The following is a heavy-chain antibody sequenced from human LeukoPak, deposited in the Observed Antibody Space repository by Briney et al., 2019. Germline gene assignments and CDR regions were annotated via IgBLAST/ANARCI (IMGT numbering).Heavy chain of an antibody. CDR1: GCTFSSYE. V-gene: IGHV3-48*03. CDR2: ISSSGSTI. Sequence: PGGSLRLSCAASGCTFSSYEMNWVRQAPGKGLEWVSYISSSGSTIYYADSVKGRFTISRDNAKNSLYLQMNSLRAEDTAVYYCVRDDEGYGMDVWGQGTTVTVSS. CDR3: VRDDEGYGMDV. J-gene: IGHJ6*02.